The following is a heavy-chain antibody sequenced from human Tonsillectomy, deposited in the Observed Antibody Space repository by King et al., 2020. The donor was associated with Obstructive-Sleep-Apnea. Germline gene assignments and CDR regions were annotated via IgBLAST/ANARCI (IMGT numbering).Heavy chain of an antibody. CDR2: IYYSGST. CDR1: GGSISSYY. Sequence: VQLQESGPGLVKPSETLSLTCTVSGGSISSYYWSWIRQPPGKGLEWIGYIYYSGSTNYNPSLKSRVTISVDTSKNQFSLKLSSVTAADTAVYYCARHSPSTWNYVNFDSWGQGTLVTVSS. J-gene: IGHJ4*02. D-gene: IGHD1-7*01. CDR3: ARHSPSTWNYVNFDS. V-gene: IGHV4-59*08.